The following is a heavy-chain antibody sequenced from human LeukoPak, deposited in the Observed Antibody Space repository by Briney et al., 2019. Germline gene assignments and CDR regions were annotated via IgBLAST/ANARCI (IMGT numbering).Heavy chain of an antibody. Sequence: GGSLRLSCAASGFTFDDYGMTWVRQTPGKGLEWVSTINWNGGSTAYADSVKGRFTISRDNAKNSAFLQMNSLRAEDTAVYYCARVDSAEKRDFDYWGQGTLVTVSS. V-gene: IGHV3-20*04. CDR1: GFTFDDYG. J-gene: IGHJ4*02. CDR2: INWNGGST. CDR3: ARVDSAEKRDFDY. D-gene: IGHD3-22*01.